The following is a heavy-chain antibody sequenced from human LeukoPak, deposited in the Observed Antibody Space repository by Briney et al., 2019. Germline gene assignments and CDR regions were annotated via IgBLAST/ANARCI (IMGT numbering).Heavy chain of an antibody. CDR3: ARDRNSGYYFESAFDI. D-gene: IGHD3-22*01. CDR2: IYYSGST. CDR1: GGSTSSYY. J-gene: IGHJ3*02. Sequence: SETLSLTCTVSGGSTSSYYWSWIRQPPGKGLEWIGYIYYSGSTNYNPSLKSRVTISVDTSKNQFSLKLSSVTAADTAVYYCARDRNSGYYFESAFDIWGQGTMVTVSS. V-gene: IGHV4-59*01.